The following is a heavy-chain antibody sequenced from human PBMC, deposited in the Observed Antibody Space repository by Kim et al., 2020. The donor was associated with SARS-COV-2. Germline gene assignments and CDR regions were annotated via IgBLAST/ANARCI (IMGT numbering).Heavy chain of an antibody. V-gene: IGHV3-73*01. CDR1: GFTFSGST. Sequence: GGSLRLSCAASGFTFSGSTMHWVRQASGKGLEWVGRIRSKANSYATAYAASGKNRITIPRDDKKNTAYLQMNSLKTEDTAVYYCTRVNPIPGGWDDAFD. D-gene: IGHD6-19*01. J-gene: IGHJ3*02. CDR2: IRSKANSYAT. CDR3: TRVNPIPGGWDDAFD.